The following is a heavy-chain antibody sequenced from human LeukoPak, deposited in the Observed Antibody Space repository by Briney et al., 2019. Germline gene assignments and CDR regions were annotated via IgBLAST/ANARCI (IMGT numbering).Heavy chain of an antibody. V-gene: IGHV3-74*01. D-gene: IGHD1-26*01. CDR1: GLTFSSYW. CDR2: INSDGSTT. J-gene: IGHJ4*02. CDR3: ARGYSGSYRFDY. Sequence: GGSLRLSCAASGLTFSSYWMHWVRQAPGKGLVWVSRINSDGSTTTDADSVKGRFTISRDNAKNTLYLQMNSLRAEDTAVYYCARGYSGSYRFDYWGQGTLVTVSS.